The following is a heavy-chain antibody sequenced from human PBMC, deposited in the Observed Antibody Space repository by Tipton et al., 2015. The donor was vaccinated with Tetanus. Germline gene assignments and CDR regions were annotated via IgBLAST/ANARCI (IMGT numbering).Heavy chain of an antibody. CDR2: IYTRGST. V-gene: IGHV4-4*07. CDR1: GGSISSYY. CDR3: AREVSGQPSIWFDP. Sequence: TLSLTCTVSGGSISSYYWSWIRQPAGKGLEWIGRIYTRGSTNYNPSLKSRVTMSVDTSKNQFSLKLSSVTAADTAVYYCAREVSGQPSIWFDPWGQGTLVTVSS. D-gene: IGHD3-10*01. J-gene: IGHJ5*02.